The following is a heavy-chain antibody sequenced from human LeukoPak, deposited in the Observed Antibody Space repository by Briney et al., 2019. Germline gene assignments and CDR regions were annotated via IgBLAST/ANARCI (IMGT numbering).Heavy chain of an antibody. J-gene: IGHJ4*02. V-gene: IGHV3-23*01. CDR2: ISGSGTNT. D-gene: IGHD5-24*01. CDR3: ARDPSTLTIRDNY. CDR1: IFSFDLYG. Sequence: QPGGSLRLSCEASIFSFDLYGISWIRQAPGKGLEWISTISGSGTNTHYADFVKGRFTISRDNSKNMVYLEMNSLRAEDTAIYHCARDPSTLTIRDNYWGRGTLVTVSS.